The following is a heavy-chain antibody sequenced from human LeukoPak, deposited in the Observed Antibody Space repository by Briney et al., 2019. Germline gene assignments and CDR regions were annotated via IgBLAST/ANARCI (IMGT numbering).Heavy chain of an antibody. CDR2: ISYDGSNK. V-gene: IGHV3-30*18. D-gene: IGHD3-3*01. CDR3: AKDHGITIFGVVSMRYYYYYMDV. CDR1: GFTFSSYG. J-gene: IGHJ6*03. Sequence: PGGSLRLSCAASGFTFSSYGMHWVRQAPGKGLEWVAVISYDGSNKYYADSVKGRFTISRDNSKNTLYLQMNSLRAEDTAVYYCAKDHGITIFGVVSMRYYYYYMDVWGKGTTVTVSS.